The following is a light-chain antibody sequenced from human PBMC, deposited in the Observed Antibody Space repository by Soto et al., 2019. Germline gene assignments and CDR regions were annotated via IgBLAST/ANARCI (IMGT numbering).Light chain of an antibody. Sequence: DIQMTQSPSTLSASVGDRVTITCRASQSISSWLAWYQQKPGKAPKLLIYKASSLESGVPSRFSGSGSGTEFTLTISSLQSDDFGTYFCQQYNGYSTWTFGQGTKVDIK. CDR1: QSISSW. V-gene: IGKV1-5*03. CDR2: KAS. J-gene: IGKJ1*01. CDR3: QQYNGYSTWT.